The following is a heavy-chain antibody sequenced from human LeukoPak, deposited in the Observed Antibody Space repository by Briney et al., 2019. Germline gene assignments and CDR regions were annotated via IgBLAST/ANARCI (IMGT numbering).Heavy chain of an antibody. Sequence: SETLSLTCTVSGGSISSYYWSWLRQPTGKGLEWIGYIYYSGSTNYNPSLKSRVTISVDTSKNQFSLKLSSVTAADTAVYYCARLLVAAAGHYYFYYWGQGTLFTVSS. CDR3: ARLLVAAAGHYYFYY. CDR1: GGSISSYY. J-gene: IGHJ4*02. V-gene: IGHV4-59*08. D-gene: IGHD6-13*01. CDR2: IYYSGST.